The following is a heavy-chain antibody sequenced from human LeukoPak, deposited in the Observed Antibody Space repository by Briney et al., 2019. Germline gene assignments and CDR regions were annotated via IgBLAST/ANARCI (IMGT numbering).Heavy chain of an antibody. CDR3: ARCVYYYGSGSDYYMDV. CDR1: GGSISSSSYY. V-gene: IGHV4-39*07. D-gene: IGHD3-10*01. Sequence: PSETLSLTCTVSGGSISSSSYYWGWIRQPPGKGLEWIGSIYYSGSTYYNPSLKSRVTISVDTSKNQFSLKLSSVTTADTAVYYCARCVYYYGSGSDYYMDVWGKGTTVTVSS. J-gene: IGHJ6*03. CDR2: IYYSGST.